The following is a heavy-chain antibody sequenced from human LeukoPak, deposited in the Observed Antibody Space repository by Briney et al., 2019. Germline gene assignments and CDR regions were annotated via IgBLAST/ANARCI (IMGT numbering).Heavy chain of an antibody. V-gene: IGHV1-2*02. J-gene: IGHJ4*02. Sequence: ASVTVSCRTSGYTFTDYYMYWVRQAPGQGLEYMGWINPNSGETFSARKFRARVTMTRDTSITTAYMELSGLRSDDTAVYYCASGVATAFGYWGQGTLVTVSS. CDR3: ASGVATAFGY. CDR2: INPNSGET. CDR1: GYTFTDYY. D-gene: IGHD5-12*01.